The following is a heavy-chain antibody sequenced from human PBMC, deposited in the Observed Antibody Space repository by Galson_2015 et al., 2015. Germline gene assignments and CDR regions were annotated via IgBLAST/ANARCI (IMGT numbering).Heavy chain of an antibody. CDR2: ISYDGSNK. D-gene: IGHD3-16*02. CDR1: GFTFSSYA. Sequence: SLRLSCAASGFTFSSYAMHWVRQAPGKGLEWVAVISYDGSNKYYADSVKGRFTISRDNSKNTLYLQMNSLRAEDTAVYYCAISRYDYIWGSYRYTPPPMALDYWGQGTLVTVSS. V-gene: IGHV3-30*01. CDR3: AISRYDYIWGSYRYTPPPMALDY. J-gene: IGHJ4*02.